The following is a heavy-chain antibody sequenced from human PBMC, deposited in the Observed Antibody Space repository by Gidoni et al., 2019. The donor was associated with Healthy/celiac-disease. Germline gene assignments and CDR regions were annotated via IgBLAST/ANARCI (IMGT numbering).Heavy chain of an antibody. Sequence: EVQLLASGGGLVQPGGSLRHHCAAAGLTFSSSAMSWVRQAPGKGLDWVSAMSGSGASTYYADSVNGWFTISRDNSKNTLYLQMNSLRAEDTAVYYCATAPDYGDYTAWPGWGQGTLVTVSS. CDR2: MSGSGAST. CDR1: GLTFSSSA. J-gene: IGHJ4*02. D-gene: IGHD4-17*01. V-gene: IGHV3-23*01. CDR3: ATAPDYGDYTAWPG.